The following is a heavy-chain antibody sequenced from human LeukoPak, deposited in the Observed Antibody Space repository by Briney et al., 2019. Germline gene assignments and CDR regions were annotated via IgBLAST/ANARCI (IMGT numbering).Heavy chain of an antibody. J-gene: IGHJ4*02. CDR3: AKDDAWLQYGD. CDR2: ISPNGVIT. CDR1: GFTFSSHG. V-gene: IGHV3-23*01. D-gene: IGHD5-24*01. Sequence: PGGSLRLSCAASGFTFSSHGMNWVRQAPGKGLEWVSGISPNGVITYYADSVKGRFTISRDNSKGTVPLQMNSLRPEDTAVYYCAKDDAWLQYGDWGRGTLVTVSS.